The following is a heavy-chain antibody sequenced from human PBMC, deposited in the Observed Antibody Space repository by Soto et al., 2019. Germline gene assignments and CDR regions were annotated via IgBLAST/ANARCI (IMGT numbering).Heavy chain of an antibody. CDR2: VNGDDTT. CDR3: ARVYGDFPSWFDP. D-gene: IGHD4-17*01. J-gene: IGHJ5*01. CDR1: GFTFSSYA. V-gene: IGHV3-53*01. Sequence: GGSLRLSCAASGFTFSSYAMHWVRQAPGKGLEWVSLVNGDDTTYYADSVKGRFTISRDNSKNTLFLRMNSLRVEDTAVYYCARVYGDFPSWFDPWGQGTLVTVSS.